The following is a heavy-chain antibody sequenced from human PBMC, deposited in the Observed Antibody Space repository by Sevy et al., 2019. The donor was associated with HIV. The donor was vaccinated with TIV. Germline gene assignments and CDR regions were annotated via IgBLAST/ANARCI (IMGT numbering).Heavy chain of an antibody. CDR2: ISGSGGST. D-gene: IGHD3-9*01. Sequence: GGSLRLSCAASGFTFSSYAMSWVRQAPGKGLEWVSAISGSGGSTYYADSVKGRFTISRDNSKNTLYLQMNSLRAEDTAVYCCAKASYDILTGYFDYWGQGTLVTVSS. V-gene: IGHV3-23*01. J-gene: IGHJ4*02. CDR1: GFTFSSYA. CDR3: AKASYDILTGYFDY.